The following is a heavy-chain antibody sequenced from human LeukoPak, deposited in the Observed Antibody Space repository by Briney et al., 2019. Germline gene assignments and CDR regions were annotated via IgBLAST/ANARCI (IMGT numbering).Heavy chain of an antibody. V-gene: IGHV1-8*01. CDR1: GYTFTSYD. CDR2: MNPNSGNT. J-gene: IGHJ6*02. D-gene: IGHD3-10*01. CDR3: ARYYGSGSYGGMDV. Sequence: ASVKVSCKASGYTFTSYDINWVRQATGQGLEWMGWMNPNSGNTGYAQKFQGRVTMTRDTSISTAYMELSRLRSDDTAVYYCARYYGSGSYGGMDVWGQGTTVTVSS.